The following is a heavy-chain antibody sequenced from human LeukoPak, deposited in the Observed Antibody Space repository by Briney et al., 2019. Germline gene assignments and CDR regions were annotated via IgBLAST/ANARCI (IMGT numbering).Heavy chain of an antibody. CDR3: ARKLGRPFDI. CDR2: IYYSGST. CDR1: GGSISSYY. Sequence: NPSETLSLTCTVSGGSISSYYWSWIRHPPGKGLEWIGYIYYSGSTNYNPSLKSRVTISVDTSKNQFSLKLSSVTAADTAVYYCARKLGRPFDIWGQGTMVTVSS. J-gene: IGHJ3*02. V-gene: IGHV4-59*01.